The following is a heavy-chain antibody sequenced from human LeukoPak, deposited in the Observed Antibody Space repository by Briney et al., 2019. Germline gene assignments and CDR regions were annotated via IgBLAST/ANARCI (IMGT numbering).Heavy chain of an antibody. J-gene: IGHJ4*02. CDR2: INHSGST. CDR1: GGSISNYY. Sequence: SETLSLTCTVSGGSISNYYWSWIRQTPGKGLEWIGEINHSGSTNYNPSLKSRVTISVDTSKNQFSLKLSSVTAADTAVYYCARGNRYYYDSSGYYYFDYWGQGTLVTVSS. V-gene: IGHV4-34*01. D-gene: IGHD3-22*01. CDR3: ARGNRYYYDSSGYYYFDY.